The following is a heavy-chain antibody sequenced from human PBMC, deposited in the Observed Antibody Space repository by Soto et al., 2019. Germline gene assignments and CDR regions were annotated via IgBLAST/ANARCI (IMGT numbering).Heavy chain of an antibody. CDR1: GGTFSSYT. D-gene: IGHD3-3*01. J-gene: IGHJ6*03. CDR3: ARDGDWSGSQYYYYYYMDV. Sequence: ASVKVSCKASGGTFSSYTISWVRQAPGQGLEWMGRIIPILGIANYAQKFQGRVTITADKSTSTAYMELSSLRSEDTAVYYCARDGDWSGSQYYYYYYMDVWGKGTTVTVSS. V-gene: IGHV1-69*04. CDR2: IIPILGIA.